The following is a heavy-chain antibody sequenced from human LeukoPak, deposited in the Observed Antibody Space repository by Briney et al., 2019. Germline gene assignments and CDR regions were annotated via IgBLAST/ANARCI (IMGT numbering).Heavy chain of an antibody. CDR3: ARQGYAEGDV. J-gene: IGHJ6*02. CDR2: INHSGST. D-gene: IGHD5-18*01. V-gene: IGHV4-34*01. CDR1: GGSISSYY. Sequence: SETLSLTCTVSGGSISSYYWSWIRQPPGKGLEWIGEINHSGSTNYNPSLKSRVTMSVDTSKKQFSLKLSSVTAADTAVYYCARQGYAEGDVWGQGTTVTVSS.